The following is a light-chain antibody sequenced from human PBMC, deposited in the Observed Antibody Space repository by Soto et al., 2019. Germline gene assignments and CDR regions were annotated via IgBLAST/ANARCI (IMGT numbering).Light chain of an antibody. J-gene: IGKJ1*01. CDR3: QQYGNSPQT. Sequence: EIVMTQSPGTLSLFPGERATLSFRASQSVSSTYLAWYQQKPGQAPRLLIYGASSRATGIPDRFSGSGSGTDFTLTISRLEPEDFAVYYCQQYGNSPQTFGQGTKVDIK. CDR2: GAS. V-gene: IGKV3-20*01. CDR1: QSVSSTY.